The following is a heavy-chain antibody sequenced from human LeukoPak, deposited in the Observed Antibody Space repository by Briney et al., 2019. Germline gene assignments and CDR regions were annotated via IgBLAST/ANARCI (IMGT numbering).Heavy chain of an antibody. J-gene: IGHJ4*02. CDR3: ARTMLRGVFDY. V-gene: IGHV4-38-2*01. Sequence: SETLSLTCAVSGYSISSGYYWGWIRQPPGKGLDWIGNIYHSGGTYYNPSLKSRVTISVDTSNNQFSLKLSSVTAADTAVYYCARTMLRGVFDYWGQGTLVAVSS. CDR2: IYHSGGT. CDR1: GYSISSGYY. D-gene: IGHD3-10*01.